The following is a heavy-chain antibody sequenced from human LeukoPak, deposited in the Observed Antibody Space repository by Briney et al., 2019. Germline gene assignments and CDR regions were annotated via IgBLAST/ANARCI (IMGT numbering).Heavy chain of an antibody. Sequence: GGSLRLSCAASGLTFSSYGLHWVRQAPGKGLEWVAFIRYDGNNKYYADSVKGRFTISRDNSKNTLYLQMNSLRAEDTAVYYCARTGGAFLRYFDWLLNYYYYYMDVWGKGTTVTVSS. CDR3: ARTGGAFLRYFDWLLNYYYYYMDV. V-gene: IGHV3-30*02. D-gene: IGHD3-9*01. CDR1: GLTFSSYG. CDR2: IRYDGNNK. J-gene: IGHJ6*03.